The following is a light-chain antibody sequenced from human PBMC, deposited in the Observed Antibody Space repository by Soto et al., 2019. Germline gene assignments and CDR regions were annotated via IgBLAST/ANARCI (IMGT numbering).Light chain of an antibody. V-gene: IGKV3-11*01. CDR1: PSVSSF. J-gene: IGKJ1*01. CDR3: QQRSHWPWT. Sequence: ELVLTQSAAHVSVFAGERASISCRASPSVSSFLGWYQQTPGQAPRLLIYDVSNRATGIPARFSGSGSGTDFSLTISSLEPEECAVYYGQQRSHWPWTVGQGTKVDIK. CDR2: DVS.